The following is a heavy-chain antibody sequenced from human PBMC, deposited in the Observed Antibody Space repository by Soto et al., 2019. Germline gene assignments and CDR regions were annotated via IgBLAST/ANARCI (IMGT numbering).Heavy chain of an antibody. V-gene: IGHV3-30*18. Sequence: GESLKISCAASRFTFSTYAMHWVRQPPGKGLEWVAVISYDGSDKFYPDSVKGRFTTSRDNSKNTLYLQLNSMRADDTAVYYCAKGRQLCSKNYYDMDVWGQGTTVTVSS. CDR2: ISYDGSDK. J-gene: IGHJ6*02. CDR3: AKGRQLCSKNYYDMDV. CDR1: RFTFSTYA. D-gene: IGHD5-18*01.